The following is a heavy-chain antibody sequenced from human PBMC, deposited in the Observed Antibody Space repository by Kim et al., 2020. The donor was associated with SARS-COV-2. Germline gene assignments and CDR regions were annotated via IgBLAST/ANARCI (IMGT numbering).Heavy chain of an antibody. Sequence: SETLSLTCTVSGGSISSSSYYWGWIRQPPGKGLEWIGSIYYSGSTYYNPSLKSRVTISVDTSKNQFSLKLSSVTAADTAVYYCATRTTSEVGGNDNWFDPWGEGTLVSVSS. D-gene: IGHD4-17*01. CDR2: IYYSGST. J-gene: IGHJ5*02. CDR1: GGSISSSSYY. V-gene: IGHV4-39*07. CDR3: ATRTTSEVGGNDNWFDP.